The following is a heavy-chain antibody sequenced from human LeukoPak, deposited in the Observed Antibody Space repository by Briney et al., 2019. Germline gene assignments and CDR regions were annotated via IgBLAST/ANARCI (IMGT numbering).Heavy chain of an antibody. J-gene: IGHJ5*02. Sequence: PSETLSLTCAVYGGSFSGYYWSWIRQPPGKGLEWIGEINHSGSTNYNPSLKSRVTISVDTSKNQFSLKLSSVTAADTAAYYCARGRVGYCSSASCYNGRWAKANWFDPWGQGTLVTVSS. D-gene: IGHD2-2*02. CDR2: INHSGST. CDR3: ARGRVGYCSSASCYNGRWAKANWFDP. V-gene: IGHV4-34*01. CDR1: GGSFSGYY.